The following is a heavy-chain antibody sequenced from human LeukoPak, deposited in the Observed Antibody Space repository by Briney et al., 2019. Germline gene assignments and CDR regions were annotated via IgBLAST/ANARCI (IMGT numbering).Heavy chain of an antibody. CDR2: IWYDGSNK. V-gene: IGHV3-30*18. J-gene: IGHJ4*02. CDR3: AKPDLNWGYYFDY. D-gene: IGHD7-27*01. CDR1: GFIFSSFV. Sequence: GRSLRLSCAASGFIFSSFVMHWVRQAPGKGLEWVAVIWYDGSNKYYADSVKGRFTISRDNSKNTLYLQMNSLRAEDTAVYYCAKPDLNWGYYFDYWGQGTLVTVSS.